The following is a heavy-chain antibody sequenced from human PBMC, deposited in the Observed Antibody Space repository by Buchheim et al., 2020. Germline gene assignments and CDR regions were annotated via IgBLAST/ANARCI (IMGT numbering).Heavy chain of an antibody. CDR1: GGSISSGDYY. V-gene: IGHV4-30-4*01. Sequence: QLQESGPRLVKPSQTLSLTCTVSGGSISSGDYYWSWIRQPPGKGLEWIGYIYYSGSTYYNPSLKSRVTISVDTSKNQFSLKLSSVTAADTAVYYCARVSLWFGESTQYYFDYWGQGTL. CDR2: IYYSGST. J-gene: IGHJ4*02. CDR3: ARVSLWFGESTQYYFDY. D-gene: IGHD3-10*01.